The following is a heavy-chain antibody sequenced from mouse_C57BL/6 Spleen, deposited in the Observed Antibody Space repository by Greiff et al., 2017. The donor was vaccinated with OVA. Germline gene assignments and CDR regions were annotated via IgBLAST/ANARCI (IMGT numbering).Heavy chain of an antibody. J-gene: IGHJ4*01. CDR1: GYTFTSYW. Sequence: VQLQQPGAELVRPGSSVKLSCKASGYTFTSYWMHWVKQRPTQGLEWIGNIDPSDSETHYNQKFKDKATLTVDKSSSTAYMQLSSLTSEDSAVYYCATENYYAMDYWGQGTSVTVSS. CDR3: ATENYYAMDY. V-gene: IGHV1-52*01. CDR2: IDPSDSET.